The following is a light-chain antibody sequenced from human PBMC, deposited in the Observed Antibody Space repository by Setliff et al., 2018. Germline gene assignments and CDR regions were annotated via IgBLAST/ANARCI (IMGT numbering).Light chain of an antibody. CDR1: NSDIGTYNL. CDR3: SSYGRNRSYVYVL. V-gene: IGLV2-23*02. CDR2: EVT. J-gene: IGLJ2*01. Sequence: QSALAQPASVSGSPGQSITTSCTGANSDIGTYNLVSWYQQYPGRAPNLMIYEVTRRPSGVSDRFSASKSGNTASLTISGLQAEDEADYYCSSYGRNRSYVYVLFGGGTKATVL.